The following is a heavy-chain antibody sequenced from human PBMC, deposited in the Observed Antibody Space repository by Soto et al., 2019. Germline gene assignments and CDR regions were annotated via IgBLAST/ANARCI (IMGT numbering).Heavy chain of an antibody. CDR2: IYYSGTT. Sequence: QVQLQESGPGLVQPSQTLSLTCTVSGDSISSGDYYWSWVRQSPGKGLEWIGCIYYSGTTYYNPSLETRLTMSVDTSKHQFSLRLSSVTAADTAMYFCARDFKRYSSSPGPLEYWCQGTLVTVSS. V-gene: IGHV4-30-4*01. J-gene: IGHJ4*02. D-gene: IGHD6-6*01. CDR3: ARDFKRYSSSPGPLEY. CDR1: GDSISSGDYY.